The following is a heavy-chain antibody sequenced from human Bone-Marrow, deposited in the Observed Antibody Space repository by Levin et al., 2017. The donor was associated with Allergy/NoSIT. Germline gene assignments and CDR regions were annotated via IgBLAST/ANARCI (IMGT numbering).Heavy chain of an antibody. CDR2: MDPNSGGS. J-gene: IGHJ4*02. CDR1: GYTFIGYH. D-gene: IGHD3-3*02. Sequence: RPGGSLRLSCKASGYTFIGYHIHWVRQAPGQGLEWIGRMDPNSGGSDYAQKFQGRVTMTRDTSTTTAYMELIRLASDDTAVYFCARDSTGTSKLSIFADPWGQGTLVIVSS. V-gene: IGHV1-2*06. CDR3: ARDSTGTSKLSIFADP.